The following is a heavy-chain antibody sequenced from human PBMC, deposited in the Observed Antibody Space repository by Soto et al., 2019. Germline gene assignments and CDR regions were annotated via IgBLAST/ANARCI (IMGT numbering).Heavy chain of an antibody. CDR2: INHSGST. J-gene: IGHJ6*04. D-gene: IGHD6-13*01. CDR3: ARGWQQRRLMDV. Sequence: LSLTCAFYGGPFSTYYWSWIRQPPGKGLELIGEINHSGSTNYNPSLKSRVTLSAETSKNQFSLKLSSVTAADPAVYYCARGWQQRRLMDVWGKGTTVTVSS. V-gene: IGHV4-34*01. CDR1: GGPFSTYY.